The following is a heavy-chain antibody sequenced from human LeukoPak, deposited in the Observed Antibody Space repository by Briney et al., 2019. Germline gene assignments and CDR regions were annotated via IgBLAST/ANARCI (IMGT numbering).Heavy chain of an antibody. D-gene: IGHD4/OR15-4a*01. V-gene: IGHV3-21*01. Sequence: GGSLRLSCSASGLTLSNYNMNWVRLAPEKGLEWISSISGSSDYKYYADSVKGRFTISRDNAENSLYLQMNSLRADDTAVYYCVRIPNGANFPNWFDPWGQGTLVTVSS. CDR3: VRIPNGANFPNWFDP. J-gene: IGHJ5*02. CDR1: GLTLSNYN. CDR2: ISGSSDYK.